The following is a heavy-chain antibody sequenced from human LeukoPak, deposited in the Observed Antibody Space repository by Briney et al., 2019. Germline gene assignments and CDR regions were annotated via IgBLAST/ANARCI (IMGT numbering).Heavy chain of an antibody. CDR1: GVSISSSSYY. CDR3: ARSTTGWTNLDY. Sequence: SETLSLTCTVSGVSISSSSYYWGWIRQPPGKGLEWIGSIYYSGSTYYNPSLKSRVTISVDTSKNHFSLKLSSVTAADTAVYYCARSTTGWTNLDYWGQGTLVTVSS. D-gene: IGHD1-1*01. V-gene: IGHV4-39*07. J-gene: IGHJ4*02. CDR2: IYYSGST.